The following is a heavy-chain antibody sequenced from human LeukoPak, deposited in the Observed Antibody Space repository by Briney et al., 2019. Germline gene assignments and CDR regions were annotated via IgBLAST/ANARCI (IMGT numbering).Heavy chain of an antibody. Sequence: PGGSLRLSCAASGFTFGSYAMHWVRQAPGKGLEYVSAITNDGGTTFYANSVKGRFTISRDNSKNTLFLQMGSLRAEDMAVYYCARAGSSSWSDFDYWGQGTLVTVSS. CDR2: ITNDGGTT. D-gene: IGHD6-13*01. CDR3: ARAGSSSWSDFDY. V-gene: IGHV3-64*01. J-gene: IGHJ4*02. CDR1: GFTFGSYA.